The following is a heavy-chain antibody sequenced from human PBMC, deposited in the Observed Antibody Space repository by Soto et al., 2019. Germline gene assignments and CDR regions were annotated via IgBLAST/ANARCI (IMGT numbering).Heavy chain of an antibody. CDR2: IYWDDDK. CDR1: GFSLSTSGVG. CDR3: AHSRSLAARWGFDY. V-gene: IGHV2-5*02. J-gene: IGHJ4*02. D-gene: IGHD6-6*01. Sequence: QITLKESGHTLVKPTQTLTLTCTFSGFSLSTSGVGVGWIRQPPGKALEWLALIYWDDDKRYSPSLKSRLTITKDTSKNQVVLTMTNMDPVDTATYYCAHSRSLAARWGFDYWGQGTLVTVSS.